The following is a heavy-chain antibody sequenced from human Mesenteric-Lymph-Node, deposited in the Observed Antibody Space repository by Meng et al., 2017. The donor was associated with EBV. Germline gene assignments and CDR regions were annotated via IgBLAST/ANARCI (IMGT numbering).Heavy chain of an antibody. V-gene: IGHV1-18*01. J-gene: IGHJ4*02. Sequence: QVQLVQSGAEVKKPGASVKVSCKASGYRFSDYGITWVRQAPGQGLEWMGWISAYNGNTNYAQKFQGRVTMTTDTSTNTLYMEVRSLTSDDTAVYYCARTYSTGWQYYCDYWGQGTLVTVFS. CDR2: ISAYNGNT. CDR1: GYRFSDYG. D-gene: IGHD6-19*01. CDR3: ARTYSTGWQYYCDY.